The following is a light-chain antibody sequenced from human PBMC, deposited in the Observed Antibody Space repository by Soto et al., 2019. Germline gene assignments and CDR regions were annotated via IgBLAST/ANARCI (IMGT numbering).Light chain of an antibody. CDR2: GAS. CDR3: QQYGSSGT. V-gene: IGKV3-20*01. CDR1: QSVSNNY. J-gene: IGKJ1*01. Sequence: EIVLTQFPGTLSRSPGERATLSCGASQSVSNNYLAWYQQKPGQAPRLLIYGASNRATGIPDRLSGSGSGTEFTLTISRLEPEDFAVYYCQQYGSSGTFGHGTKVDIK.